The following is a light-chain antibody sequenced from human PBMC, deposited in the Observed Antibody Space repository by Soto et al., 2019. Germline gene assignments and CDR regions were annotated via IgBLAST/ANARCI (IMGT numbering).Light chain of an antibody. CDR1: QSVSSGY. V-gene: IGKV3-20*01. Sequence: EIVLTQSPGTLSLSPGARATLSCRASQSVSSGYLAWYQQKPGQPPRVLLYETSSRATGIRDRFSGSGSGTDFTLTISSLEPEDFAVYYCQQDGSSPPVTFGPGTKVYIK. J-gene: IGKJ3*01. CDR3: QQDGSSPPVT. CDR2: ETS.